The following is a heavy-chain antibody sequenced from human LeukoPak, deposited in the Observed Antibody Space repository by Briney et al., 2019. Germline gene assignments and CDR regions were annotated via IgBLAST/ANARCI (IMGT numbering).Heavy chain of an antibody. CDR3: ARDGSDWYYDFGSGYYDRRWFDP. CDR2: ISSNGGST. V-gene: IGHV3-64*01. J-gene: IGHJ5*02. CDR1: GFTFSSYA. Sequence: GGSLRLSCAASGFTFSSYAMHWVRQAPGKGLEYVSAISSNGGSTYYANSVKGRFTISRDNSKNTLYLQMGSLRAEDMAVYYCARDGSDWYYDFGSGYYDRRWFDPWGQGTLVTVSS. D-gene: IGHD3-3*01.